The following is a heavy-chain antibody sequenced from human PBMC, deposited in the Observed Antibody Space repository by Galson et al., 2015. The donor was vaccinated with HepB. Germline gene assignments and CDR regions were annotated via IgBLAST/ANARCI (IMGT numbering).Heavy chain of an antibody. Sequence: SLRLSCAASGFTVSSNYMSWVRQAPGKGLEWVSVIYSGGSTYYADSVKGRFTISRDNSKNTLYLQMNSLRAEDTAVYYCARVDSSGYCFDYWGQGTLVTVSP. J-gene: IGHJ4*02. CDR2: IYSGGST. CDR1: GFTVSSNY. D-gene: IGHD3-22*01. CDR3: ARVDSSGYCFDY. V-gene: IGHV3-53*01.